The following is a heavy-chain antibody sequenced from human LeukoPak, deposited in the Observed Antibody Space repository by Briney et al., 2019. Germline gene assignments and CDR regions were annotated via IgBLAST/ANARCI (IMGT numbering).Heavy chain of an antibody. CDR2: IYSFDSDT. CDR1: GYIFANYW. J-gene: IGHJ4*02. CDR3: ARRQGANSGTFDY. Sequence: GESLKISCHGSGYIFANYWIGWVRQMPGKGLEWMGTIYSFDSDTRYSPSLQGQVTISADKSTSTAYLQWSNLKASDTAMYYCARRQGANSGTFDYWGQGTLVTVSS. D-gene: IGHD1-26*01. V-gene: IGHV5-51*01.